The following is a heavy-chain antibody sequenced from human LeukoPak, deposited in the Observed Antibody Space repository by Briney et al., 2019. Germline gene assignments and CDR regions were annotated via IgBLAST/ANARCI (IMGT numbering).Heavy chain of an antibody. Sequence: ASVKVSCKASGGTFSSYAISWVRQAPGQGLEWMGGIIPIFGTANYAQKFQGRVTITADESTSTAYMELSSLRSEGTAVYYCARAPYYDILTSYYYYFDYWGQGTLVTVSS. J-gene: IGHJ4*02. V-gene: IGHV1-69*13. CDR1: GGTFSSYA. CDR3: ARAPYYDILTSYYYYFDY. D-gene: IGHD3-9*01. CDR2: IIPIFGTA.